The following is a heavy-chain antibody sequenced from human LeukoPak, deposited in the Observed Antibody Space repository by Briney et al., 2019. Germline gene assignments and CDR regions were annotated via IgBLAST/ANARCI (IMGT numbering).Heavy chain of an antibody. CDR3: ARVFGATIRYFDWSWGMDV. V-gene: IGHV1-8*01. D-gene: IGHD3-9*01. J-gene: IGHJ6*02. CDR2: MNPNSGNT. CDR1: GYTFTSYD. Sequence: AASVKVSCKASGYTFTSYDINWVRQATGQGLEWMGWMNPNSGNTGYAQKFQGRVTMTRNTSISTAYTELSSLRSEDTAVYYCARVFGATIRYFDWSWGMDVWGQGTTVTVSS.